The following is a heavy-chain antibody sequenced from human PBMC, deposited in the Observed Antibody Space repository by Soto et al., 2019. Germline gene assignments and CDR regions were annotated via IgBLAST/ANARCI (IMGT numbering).Heavy chain of an antibody. CDR3: GRDRRFGNGYNLGFDA. D-gene: IGHD5-12*01. CDR2: ISFDGSNK. J-gene: IGHJ5*02. Sequence: QVQLVESGGGEVQPGRSLRLSCAASGFTFSSYAMHWVRQAPGKGLEWVAVISFDGSNKYYADSVKDRFTISRDNSKNTLYVQMNSLRAEDTAVYYCGRDRRFGNGYNLGFDAWGQGTLVTVSS. CDR1: GFTFSSYA. V-gene: IGHV3-30-3*01.